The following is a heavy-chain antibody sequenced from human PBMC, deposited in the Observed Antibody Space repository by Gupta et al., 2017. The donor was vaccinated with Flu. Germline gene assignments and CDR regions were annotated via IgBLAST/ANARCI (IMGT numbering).Heavy chain of an antibody. V-gene: IGHV4-31*03. Sequence: QVQLQESGPGLVKPSQTLSLTCTVSGGSISSGGYYWSWIRQHPGTGLEWIGYIYYSGSTYYNPSLKSRVTISVDTSKNQFSLKLSSVTAADTAVYYCARGTSQFRGVIRYYYYGMDVWGQGTTVTVSS. J-gene: IGHJ6*02. CDR1: GGSISSGGYY. D-gene: IGHD3-16*02. CDR2: IYYSGST. CDR3: ARGTSQFRGVIRYYYYGMDV.